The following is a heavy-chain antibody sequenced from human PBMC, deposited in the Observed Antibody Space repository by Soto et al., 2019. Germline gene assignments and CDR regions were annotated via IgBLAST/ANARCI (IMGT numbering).Heavy chain of an antibody. V-gene: IGHV1-69*02. D-gene: IGHD2-2*02. CDR1: GGTFSSYT. Sequence: ASVKVSCKASGGTFSSYTISWVRQAPGQGLEWMGRIIPILGIANYAQKFQGRVTITADKSTSTAYMELSSLRSEDTAVYYCARGYCSSTSCYTRSGYYYGMDVWGQGTTVTVSS. CDR3: ARGYCSSTSCYTRSGYYYGMDV. J-gene: IGHJ6*02. CDR2: IIPILGIA.